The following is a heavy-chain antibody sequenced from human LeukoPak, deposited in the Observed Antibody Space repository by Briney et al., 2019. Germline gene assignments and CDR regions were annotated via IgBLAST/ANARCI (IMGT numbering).Heavy chain of an antibody. J-gene: IGHJ5*02. Sequence: GESLKISCKGSGYSFTSYWISWVRQMPGKGLEWMGRIDPSDSYTNYSPSFQGHVTISADKSISTAYLQWSSLKASDTAMYYCARLPDIAVAGAGYNWFDPWGQGTLVTVSS. D-gene: IGHD6-19*01. V-gene: IGHV5-10-1*01. CDR1: GYSFTSYW. CDR3: ARLPDIAVAGAGYNWFDP. CDR2: IDPSDSYT.